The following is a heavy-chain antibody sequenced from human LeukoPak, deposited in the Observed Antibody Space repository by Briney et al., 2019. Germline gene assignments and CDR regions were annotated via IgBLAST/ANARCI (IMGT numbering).Heavy chain of an antibody. V-gene: IGHV4-39*07. CDR3: ARVSEKGATWGIFDY. J-gene: IGHJ4*02. Sequence: SETLSLTCTVSGGSISSSSYYWGWIRQPPGKGLEWIGSIYYSGSTYYNPSLKSRVTISVDTSKNQFSLKLSSVTAADTAVYYCARVSEKGATWGIFDYWGQGTLVAVSS. CDR2: IYYSGST. CDR1: GGSISSSSYY. D-gene: IGHD1-26*01.